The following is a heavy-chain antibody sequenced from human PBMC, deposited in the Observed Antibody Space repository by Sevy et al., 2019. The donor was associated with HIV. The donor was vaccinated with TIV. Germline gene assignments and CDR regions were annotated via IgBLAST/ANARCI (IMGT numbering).Heavy chain of an antibody. CDR1: GFTFTNYG. CDR3: VRERGPFDGFDI. D-gene: IGHD3-10*01. V-gene: IGHV3-33*01. J-gene: IGHJ3*02. Sequence: GGSLRLSCAASGFTFTNYGMHWVRQAPGKGLEWVAVIWSDGNHKYNADSVKGRFTFSMDNSRITLSLQMNSLRVEDTAVYYCVRERGPFDGFDIWGQGTMVTVSS. CDR2: IWSDGNHK.